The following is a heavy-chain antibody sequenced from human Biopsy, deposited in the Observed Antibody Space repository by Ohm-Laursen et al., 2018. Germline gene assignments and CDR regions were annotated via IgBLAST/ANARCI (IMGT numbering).Heavy chain of an antibody. CDR3: ARDSGILNYGNFKYYHYYGMDV. CDR2: IYYSGMT. D-gene: IGHD4-11*01. V-gene: IGHV4-59*02. Sequence: SETLSLTCTVSGDSVTKYYWSWIRQPPGKGLEWIGHIYYSGMTNYDPSLQRRVSISVDTSRNQDFLTLSSVTAADTAVYYCARDSGILNYGNFKYYHYYGMDVWGQGTKVTVSS. J-gene: IGHJ6*02. CDR1: GDSVTKYY.